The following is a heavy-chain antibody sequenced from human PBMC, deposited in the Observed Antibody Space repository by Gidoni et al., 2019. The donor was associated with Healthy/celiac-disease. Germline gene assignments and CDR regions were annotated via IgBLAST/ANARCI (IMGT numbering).Heavy chain of an antibody. CDR2: IIPILGIA. V-gene: IGHV1-69*04. CDR1: GGTFSSYA. CDR3: ARDQSSGYYYD. J-gene: IGHJ4*02. Sequence: QVQLVQSGAEVKKPGSSVKVSCTASGGTFSSYAISWVRQAPGQGLEWMGRIIPILGIANYEQKFQGRVTITADKSTSTAYMELSSLRSEDTAVYYCARDQSSGYYYDWGQRTLVTVSS. D-gene: IGHD3-22*01.